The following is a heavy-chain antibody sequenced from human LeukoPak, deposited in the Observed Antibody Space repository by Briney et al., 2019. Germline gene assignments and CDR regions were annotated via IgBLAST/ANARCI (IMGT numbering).Heavy chain of an antibody. CDR1: GFTFSSYG. CDR3: ARDATYYYDSSGYLAGYFDY. D-gene: IGHD3-22*01. V-gene: IGHV3-33*08. CDR2: IWYDGSNK. J-gene: IGHJ4*02. Sequence: GRSLRLSCAASGFTFSSYGMHWVRQAPGKGLEWVAVIWYDGSNKYYADSVKGRFTISRDNSKNTLYLQMNSLRAEDTAVYYCARDATYYYDSSGYLAGYFDYWGQGTLVIVSS.